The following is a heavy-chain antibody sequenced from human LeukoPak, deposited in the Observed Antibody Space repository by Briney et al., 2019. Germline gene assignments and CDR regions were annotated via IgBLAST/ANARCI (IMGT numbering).Heavy chain of an antibody. J-gene: IGHJ4*02. V-gene: IGHV3-21*01. CDR1: GFTFSNAW. CDR2: ISSSSSYI. CDR3: ARSFLSIAAAATDY. D-gene: IGHD6-13*01. Sequence: GGSLRLSCAASGFTFSNAWMSWVRQAPGKGLEWVSSISSSSSYIYYADSVKGRFTISRDNAKNSLYLQMNSLRAEDTAVYYCARSFLSIAAAATDYWGQGTLVTVSS.